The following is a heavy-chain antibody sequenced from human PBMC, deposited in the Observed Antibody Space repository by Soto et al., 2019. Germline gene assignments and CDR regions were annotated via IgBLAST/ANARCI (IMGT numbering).Heavy chain of an antibody. J-gene: IGHJ6*02. Sequence: EVQLVESGGALVKLGGSLRLSCAASGFPVSSNYMTWVRQAPGKGLEWVSVIHSGGDTHYADSVRGRFTISRDNSKNTLYLQMNSLRAEDTAVYYCARSRTGTTYGGMDVWGQGTTVTVSS. CDR3: ARSRTGTTYGGMDV. D-gene: IGHD1-7*01. CDR2: IHSGGDT. CDR1: GFPVSSNY. V-gene: IGHV3-66*01.